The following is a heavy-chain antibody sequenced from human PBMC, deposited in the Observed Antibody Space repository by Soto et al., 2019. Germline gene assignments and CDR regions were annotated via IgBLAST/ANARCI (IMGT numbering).Heavy chain of an antibody. CDR2: IYYSGST. J-gene: IGHJ4*02. Sequence: QLQLKESGPGLVKPSETLSLTCTVSGGSISTSSYYWGWIRQPPGKGLEWIGSIYYSGSTYYNPSLKSRVTISVDTSKNQFSLKLSSVTAADTAVYYCAREVAAAGDYWGQGTLVTVSS. V-gene: IGHV4-39*02. CDR3: AREVAAAGDY. CDR1: GGSISTSSYY. D-gene: IGHD6-13*01.